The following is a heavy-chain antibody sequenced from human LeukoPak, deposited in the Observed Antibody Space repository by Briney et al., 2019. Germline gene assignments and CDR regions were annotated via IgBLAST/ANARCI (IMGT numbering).Heavy chain of an antibody. D-gene: IGHD6-6*01. CDR2: IRYDGNNK. Sequence: GGSLRLSCAVSGFTFSNYWMNWVRQAPGKGLEWVAFIRYDGNNKYYADSVKGRFTISRDNSKNTLYLQMNSLRSEDTAVYYCAKDRWGSIASLDSWGQGTLVTVSS. J-gene: IGHJ4*02. CDR1: GFTFSNYW. V-gene: IGHV3-30*02. CDR3: AKDRWGSIASLDS.